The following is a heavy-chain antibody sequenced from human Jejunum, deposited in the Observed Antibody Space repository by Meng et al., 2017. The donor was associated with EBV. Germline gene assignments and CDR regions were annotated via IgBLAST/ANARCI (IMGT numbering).Heavy chain of an antibody. V-gene: IGHV1-2*06. J-gene: IGHJ4*02. D-gene: IGHD3-22*01. Sequence: QVQLGQFGAGVKQPGASVRVSCKASGYTFTGYFIHWVRQAPGQGLEWMGRINPNSGGTSYTQKFQGRVTMTRDTSITTAYMELSRLGSDDTAVYYCARDYSDSSRQGYWGQGTLVTVSS. CDR3: ARDYSDSSRQGY. CDR2: INPNSGGT. CDR1: GYTFTGYF.